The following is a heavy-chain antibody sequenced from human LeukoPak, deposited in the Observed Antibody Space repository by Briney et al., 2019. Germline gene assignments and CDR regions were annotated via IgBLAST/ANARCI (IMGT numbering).Heavy chain of an antibody. CDR3: ARIIRGRDHYQYMDV. Sequence: SETLSLPCTVSGDSISYYYWSWIRQPARKGLEWIGRIYSNGSSKDNPSLKSRVTMSVDTSNNKISLKLSSVTAADTAVYYCARIIRGRDHYQYMDVWGTGTTVTVSS. CDR1: GDSISYYY. CDR2: IYSNGSS. V-gene: IGHV4-4*07. D-gene: IGHD3-16*01. J-gene: IGHJ6*03.